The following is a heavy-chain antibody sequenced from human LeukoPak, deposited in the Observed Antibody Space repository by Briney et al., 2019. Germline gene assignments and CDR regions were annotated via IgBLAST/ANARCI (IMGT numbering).Heavy chain of an antibody. J-gene: IGHJ5*02. Sequence: SETLSLTCTASGGSISSHYWSWIRQPPGKGLEWIGYIYYSGSTNYNPSLKSRVTISVDTSKNQCSLKLSSVTAADTVVYYCARDFRDPVAGTDWFDPWGQGTLVTVSS. CDR2: IYYSGST. V-gene: IGHV4-59*11. D-gene: IGHD6-19*01. CDR3: ARDFRDPVAGTDWFDP. CDR1: GGSISSHY.